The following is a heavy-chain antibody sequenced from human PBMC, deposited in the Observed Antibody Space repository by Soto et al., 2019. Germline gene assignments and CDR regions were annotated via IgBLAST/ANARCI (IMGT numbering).Heavy chain of an antibody. CDR3: ARPSRGVYGDYASWYFDL. CDR2: INPNSGGT. CDR1: GYTFTGYY. V-gene: IGHV1-2*02. J-gene: IGHJ2*01. D-gene: IGHD4-17*01. Sequence: ASVKVSFKASGYTFTGYYMHWVRQAPGQGLEWMGWINPNSGGTNYAQKFQGRVTMTRDTSISTAYMELSRLRSDDTAVYYCARPSRGVYGDYASWYFDLWGRGTLVTVSS.